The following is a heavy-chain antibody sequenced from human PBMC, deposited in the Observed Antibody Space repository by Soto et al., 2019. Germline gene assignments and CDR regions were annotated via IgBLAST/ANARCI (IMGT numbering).Heavy chain of an antibody. CDR1: GFTFSSYA. J-gene: IGHJ4*02. CDR3: AKEDYYDSSGYYYLSLTNFDY. Sequence: GGSLRLSCAASGFTFSSYAMSWVRQAPGKGLEWVSAISGSGGSTYYADSVKGRFTISRDKSKNTLYLQMNSLRAEDTAVYYCAKEDYYDSSGYYYLSLTNFDYWGQGTLVTVSS. CDR2: ISGSGGST. V-gene: IGHV3-23*01. D-gene: IGHD3-22*01.